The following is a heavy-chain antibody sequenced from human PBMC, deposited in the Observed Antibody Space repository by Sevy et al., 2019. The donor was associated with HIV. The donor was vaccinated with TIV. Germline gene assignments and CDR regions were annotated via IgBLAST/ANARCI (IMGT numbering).Heavy chain of an antibody. V-gene: IGHV3-30*18. CDR2: ITGGGGDK. J-gene: IGHJ4*02. CDR1: GFTFSNYG. CDR3: AKGGDMVTIFHY. D-gene: IGHD2-21*02. Sequence: GGSLRLSCAASGFTFSNYGMHWVRQAPGKGPEWVALITGGGGDKYYADSVKGRFTISRDNSKNTLFLQMNSLRHEDTAMYYCAKGGDMVTIFHYWGQGALVTVSS.